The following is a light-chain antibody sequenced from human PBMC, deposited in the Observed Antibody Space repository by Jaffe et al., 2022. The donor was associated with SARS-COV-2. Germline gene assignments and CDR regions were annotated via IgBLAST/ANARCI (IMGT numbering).Light chain of an antibody. V-gene: IGKV3-11*01. CDR1: QSVSSY. CDR3: QQRSNWSGGT. J-gene: IGKJ5*01. CDR2: DAS. Sequence: EIVLTQSPATLSLSPGERATLSCRASQSVSSYLAWYQQKPGQAPRLLIYDASNRATGIPARFSGSGSGTDFTLTISSLEPEDFAVYYCQQRSNWSGGTFGQGTRLEIK.